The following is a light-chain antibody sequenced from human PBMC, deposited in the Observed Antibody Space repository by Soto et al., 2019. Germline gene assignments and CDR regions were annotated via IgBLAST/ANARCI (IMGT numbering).Light chain of an antibody. Sequence: EIVLTQSPATLSLSPGERATLSCRASQSVSSYLAWYQQKPGQAPRLLIYDASNRATGIPARFSGSGSRTDFTFTISRLEPEDFAVSYCQQRSNWPPTWTFGQGTNVEIK. J-gene: IGKJ1*01. CDR2: DAS. CDR3: QQRSNWPPTWT. V-gene: IGKV3-11*01. CDR1: QSVSSY.